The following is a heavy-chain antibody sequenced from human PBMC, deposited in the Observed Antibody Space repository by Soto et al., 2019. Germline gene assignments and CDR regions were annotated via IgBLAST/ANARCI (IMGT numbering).Heavy chain of an antibody. CDR2: ISGSGDST. D-gene: IGHD6-13*01. CDR1: VFTFSSYA. CDR3: AKDRGGAAAGPTKFYGMDV. V-gene: IGHV3-23*01. J-gene: IGHJ6*02. Sequence: EVQLLESGGGLVQPGGSLRLSCADSVFTFSSYAVSWVRQAPGKGLEWVSVISGSGDSTYYADSVRGRFTISRDNSKNTLYLQMNSLRAEDTAVYYCAKDRGGAAAGPTKFYGMDVWGQGTTVTVSS.